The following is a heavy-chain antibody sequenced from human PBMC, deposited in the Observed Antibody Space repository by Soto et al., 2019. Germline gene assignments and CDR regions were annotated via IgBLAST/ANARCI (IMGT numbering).Heavy chain of an antibody. CDR2: IYYSGST. Sequence: PSETLSLTCTVSGCSISSSSYYWGWIRQHPGKGLEWIGSIYYSGSTYYNPSLKSRVTISVDTSKNQFSLKLSSVTAADTAVYYCARHGGSRGWFLFDYWGQGTLVTVSS. D-gene: IGHD6-19*01. CDR3: ARHGGSRGWFLFDY. J-gene: IGHJ4*02. V-gene: IGHV4-39*01. CDR1: GCSISSSSYY.